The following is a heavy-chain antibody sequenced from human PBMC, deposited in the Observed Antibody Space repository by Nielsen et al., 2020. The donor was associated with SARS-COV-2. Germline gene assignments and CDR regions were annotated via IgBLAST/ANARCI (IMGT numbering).Heavy chain of an antibody. CDR3: ARESVTGTDAFDI. CDR1: GFTFSSYW. V-gene: IGHV3-7*01. J-gene: IGHJ3*02. Sequence: GESLKISCAASGFTFSSYWMSWVRQAPGKGLEWVANIKQDGSEKYYVDSVKGRFTISRDNAENSLSLQVNSLRAEDTAVYYCARESVTGTDAFDIWGQGTVVTVSS. D-gene: IGHD6-19*01. CDR2: IKQDGSEK.